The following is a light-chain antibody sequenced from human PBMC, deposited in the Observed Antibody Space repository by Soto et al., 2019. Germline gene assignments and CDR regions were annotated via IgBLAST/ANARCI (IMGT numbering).Light chain of an antibody. CDR2: KAS. CDR1: QSISSW. J-gene: IGKJ1*01. CDR3: QHFNSYPWT. Sequence: DIQMTQSRSTLSASVGDRVTITCRASQSISSWLAWYQQKPGKAPKLLINKASSLESGVPSRFSGSGSGTEFTLTISSLQPDDFATYYCQHFNSYPWTFGQGTKVDIK. V-gene: IGKV1-5*03.